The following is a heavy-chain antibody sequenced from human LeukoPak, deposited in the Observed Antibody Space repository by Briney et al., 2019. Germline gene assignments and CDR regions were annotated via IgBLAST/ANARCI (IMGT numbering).Heavy chain of an antibody. Sequence: PGGSLRLSCAAFGFTFSDYYMSWIRQAPGKGLEWVSCISSSGSTIYYADSVKGRFTISRDNAKNSLYLQMNSLRAEDTAVYYCARDRLDWTYYDFWSGYYFSGGPIDYWGQGTLVTVSS. D-gene: IGHD3-3*01. CDR3: ARDRLDWTYYDFWSGYYFSGGPIDY. V-gene: IGHV3-11*01. J-gene: IGHJ4*02. CDR2: ISSSGSTI. CDR1: GFTFSDYY.